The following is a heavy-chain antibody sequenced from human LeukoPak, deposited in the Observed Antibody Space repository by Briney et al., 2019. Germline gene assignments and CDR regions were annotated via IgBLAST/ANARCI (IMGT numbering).Heavy chain of an antibody. D-gene: IGHD2-21*02. CDR2: INTNTGNP. CDR1: GYTFTSYA. Sequence: ASVKVSCKASGYTFTSYAMNWVRQAPGQGLEWMGWINTNTGNPTYAQGFTGRFVFSLDTSVSTAYLQWSSLKASDTAMYYCARHLCGGDCYSLFGHYMDVWGKGTTVTVSS. J-gene: IGHJ6*03. CDR3: ARHLCGGDCYSLFGHYMDV. V-gene: IGHV7-4-1*02.